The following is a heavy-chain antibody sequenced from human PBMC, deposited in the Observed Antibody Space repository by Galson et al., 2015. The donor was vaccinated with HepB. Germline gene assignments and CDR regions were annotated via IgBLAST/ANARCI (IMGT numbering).Heavy chain of an antibody. CDR3: ARERGAGWHEGNDY. D-gene: IGHD6-19*01. J-gene: IGHJ4*02. CDR1: GFIFSSYS. Sequence: SLRLSCAASGFIFSSYSIHWVREAPGKGLEWVAIISHDGRNTYYAYSVKGRFTISRDNSRNTLYLQMNGLRSDDTAVYYCARERGAGWHEGNDYWGQGTRVVVSS. V-gene: IGHV3-30*04. CDR2: ISHDGRNT.